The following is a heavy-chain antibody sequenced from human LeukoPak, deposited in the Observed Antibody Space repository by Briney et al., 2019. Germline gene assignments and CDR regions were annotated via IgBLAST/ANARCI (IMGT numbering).Heavy chain of an antibody. D-gene: IGHD6-19*01. CDR2: IYYSGST. J-gene: IGHJ2*01. CDR1: GGSISSSSYY. CDR3: ARDSPYSSGWYRDPYWYFDL. V-gene: IGHV4-39*07. Sequence: TLSLTCTVSGGSISSSSYYWGWIRQPPGKGLEWIGSIYYSGSTYYNPSLKSRVTISVDTSKNQFSLKLSSVTAADTAVYYCARDSPYSSGWYRDPYWYFDLWGRGTLVTVSS.